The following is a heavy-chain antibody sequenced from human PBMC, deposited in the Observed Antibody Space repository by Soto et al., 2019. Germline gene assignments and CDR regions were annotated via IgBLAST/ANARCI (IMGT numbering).Heavy chain of an antibody. D-gene: IGHD3-3*01. CDR3: TRRPDFGVVPGFNEFITPQDYFDY. CDR1: GFTFSGSA. J-gene: IGHJ4*02. V-gene: IGHV3-73*01. Sequence: GGSLRLSCAASGFTFSGSAMHWVRQASGKGLEWVGRIRSKANRYATAYAASVEGRFTISRDDSKNTAYLQMNSLKTDDTAVYYCTRRPDFGVVPGFNEFITPQDYFDYWGQVTLVTVSS. CDR2: IRSKANRYAT.